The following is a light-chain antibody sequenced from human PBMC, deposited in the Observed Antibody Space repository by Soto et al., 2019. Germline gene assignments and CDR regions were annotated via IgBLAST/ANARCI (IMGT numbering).Light chain of an antibody. CDR3: ASYTTSSTYV. CDR1: SSDFGGYSY. J-gene: IGLJ1*01. Sequence: QSARTHPASVSGSPGQSIAISCTGTSSDFGGYSYVSWYQQHPGKAPKIVISDVSNRPSGVSDRFYGSKSGNTASLTISGLQAEDEADYYCASYTTSSTYVFGTGTKVTVL. V-gene: IGLV2-14*01. CDR2: DVS.